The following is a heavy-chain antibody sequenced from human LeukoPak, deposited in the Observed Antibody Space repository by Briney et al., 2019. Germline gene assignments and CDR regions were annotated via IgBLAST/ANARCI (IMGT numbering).Heavy chain of an antibody. Sequence: SETLSLTCTVSGGSISSYYWSWIRQPPGKGLEWMGYIYYSGSTNYNPSLKSRVTISVDTSKNQFSLRLSSVTAADTAVYYCARVTGYMIEDYFDYWGQGTLVTVSS. D-gene: IGHD3-22*01. V-gene: IGHV4-59*01. CDR1: GGSISSYY. CDR3: ARVTGYMIEDYFDY. CDR2: IYYSGST. J-gene: IGHJ4*02.